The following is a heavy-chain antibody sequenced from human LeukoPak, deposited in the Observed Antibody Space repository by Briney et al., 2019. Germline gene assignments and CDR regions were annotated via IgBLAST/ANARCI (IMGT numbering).Heavy chain of an antibody. CDR1: GFSLSTSGVG. D-gene: IGHD4-17*01. V-gene: IGHV2-5*02. Sequence: SGPTLVNPTQTLTLTCTFSGFSLSTSGVGVGWIRQPPGKALECLALIYWDDDTRYSPSLKSRLTITKDTSKNQVVLTMTNMDPVDTATYYCALSAEFGDHEYFDYWGQGTLVTVSS. CDR3: ALSAEFGDHEYFDY. J-gene: IGHJ4*02. CDR2: IYWDDDT.